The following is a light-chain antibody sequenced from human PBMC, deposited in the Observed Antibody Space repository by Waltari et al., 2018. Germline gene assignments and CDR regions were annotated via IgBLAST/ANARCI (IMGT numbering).Light chain of an antibody. V-gene: IGLV1-44*01. CDR3: ATWDDSLLGGRWV. CDR2: RND. J-gene: IGLJ3*02. Sequence: QSVLTQPPSASAPPGHRVTISCSGSDSNIGNNVVNWYQQFPGTAPQLLISRNDRRPSGVHDRFSGSKSGTAGSLAIGGLQSEDEADYYCATWDDSLLGGRWVFGGGTKLTVL. CDR1: DSNIGNNV.